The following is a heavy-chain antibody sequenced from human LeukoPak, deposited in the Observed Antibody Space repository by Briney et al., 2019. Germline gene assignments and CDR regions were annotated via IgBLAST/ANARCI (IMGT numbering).Heavy chain of an antibody. J-gene: IGHJ5*02. V-gene: IGHV4-59*01. D-gene: IGHD3-3*02. CDR1: GGSISSYY. CDR2: IYYSGST. Sequence: SETLSLTCTVSGGSISSYYWSWIRQPPGKGLEWIGYIYYSGSTNYNPSLKSRVTISVDTSKNHFSLKLRSVTAADTAVYYCARAYSIDGPFDPWGQGTLATVSS. CDR3: ARAYSIDGPFDP.